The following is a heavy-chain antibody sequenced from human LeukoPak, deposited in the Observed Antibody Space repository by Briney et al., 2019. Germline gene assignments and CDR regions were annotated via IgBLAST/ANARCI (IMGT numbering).Heavy chain of an antibody. V-gene: IGHV1-69*13. CDR1: GGTFSSYA. J-gene: IGHJ4*02. Sequence: SVKVSCKASGGTFSSYAISWVRQAPGQGLEWLGGIIPIFGTANYAQKFQGRVTITADESTSTAYMELSSLRSEDTAVYYCARANYYGSGSYSFGFDYWGQGTLVTVSS. D-gene: IGHD3-10*01. CDR3: ARANYYGSGSYSFGFDY. CDR2: IIPIFGTA.